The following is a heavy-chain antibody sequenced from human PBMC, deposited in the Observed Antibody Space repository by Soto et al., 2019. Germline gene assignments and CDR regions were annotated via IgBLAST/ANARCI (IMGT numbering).Heavy chain of an antibody. J-gene: IGHJ4*02. V-gene: IGHV4-34*01. CDR3: ASSGIAAQDY. Sequence: SETLSLTCAVYGGSFSGYYWSWIRQPPGKGLEWIGEINHSGSTNYNPSLKSRVTISVDTSKNQFSLKLSSVTAADTAVYYCASSGIAAQDYWGQGTLVTVSS. CDR2: INHSGST. CDR1: GGSFSGYY. D-gene: IGHD6-6*01.